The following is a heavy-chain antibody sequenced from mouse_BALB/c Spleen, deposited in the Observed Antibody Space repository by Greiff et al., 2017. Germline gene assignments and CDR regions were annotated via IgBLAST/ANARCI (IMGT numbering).Heavy chain of an antibody. Sequence: EVMLVESGPGLVKPSQSLSLTCTVTGYSITSDYAWNWIRQFPGNKLEWMGYISYSGSTSYNPSLKSRISITRDTSKNQFFLQLNSVTTEDTATYYCARWEGNYFDYWGQGTTLTVSS. V-gene: IGHV3-2*02. D-gene: IGHD4-1*01. CDR1: GYSITSDYA. J-gene: IGHJ2*01. CDR3: ARWEGNYFDY. CDR2: ISYSGST.